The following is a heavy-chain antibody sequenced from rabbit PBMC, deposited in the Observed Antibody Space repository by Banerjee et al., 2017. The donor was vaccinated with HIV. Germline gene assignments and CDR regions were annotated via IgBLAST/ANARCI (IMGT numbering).Heavy chain of an antibody. Sequence: QEQLVESGGGLVQPEGSLTLTCKASGFTLSSYWMWWVRQAPGKGLEWIACIGAGSSGTTYYASWAKGRFTISIHNAQNTLYLQLNSLTAADTATYFCARLVALSGGYYIGMWGQGTLVTVS. J-gene: IGHJ6*01. CDR3: ARLVALSGGYYIGM. V-gene: IGHV1S45*01. CDR2: IGAGSSGTT. CDR1: GFTLSSYW. D-gene: IGHD1-1*01.